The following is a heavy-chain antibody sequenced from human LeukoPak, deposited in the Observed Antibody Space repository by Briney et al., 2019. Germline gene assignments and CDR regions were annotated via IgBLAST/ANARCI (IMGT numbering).Heavy chain of an antibody. CDR2: IDTAGDT. Sequence: SGGSLRLSCAASGFTFSSYDMHWVRQATRKGLDWVSAIDTAGDTYYPGSVKGRFTISRENAKNSLYLQMNSLRAGDTAVYYCARGIMITFGGVIAPGDYGMDVWGQGTTVTVSS. J-gene: IGHJ6*02. D-gene: IGHD3-16*02. V-gene: IGHV3-13*01. CDR1: GFTFSSYD. CDR3: ARGIMITFGGVIAPGDYGMDV.